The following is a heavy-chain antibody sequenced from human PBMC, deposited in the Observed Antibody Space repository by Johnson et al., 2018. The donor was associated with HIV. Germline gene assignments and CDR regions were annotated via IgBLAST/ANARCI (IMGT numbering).Heavy chain of an antibody. D-gene: IGHD3-16*01. CDR2: IYSGGSP. Sequence: EVQVVETGGGLIQPGGPLRLSCAASGFTVSSNYISWVRQAPGKGLEWVSVIYSGGSPYYADSVKGRFTISRDNSKNTLYLQMNSLRAEDTAVYYCARDLFVLYVPGDAFAIWGQGTMVTVSS. V-gene: IGHV3-53*02. CDR3: ARDLFVLYVPGDAFAI. J-gene: IGHJ3*02. CDR1: GFTVSSNY.